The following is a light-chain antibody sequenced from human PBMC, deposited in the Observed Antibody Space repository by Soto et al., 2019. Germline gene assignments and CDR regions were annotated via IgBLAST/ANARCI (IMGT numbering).Light chain of an antibody. V-gene: IGKV3-20*01. CDR2: DAS. Sequence: EIVLPQSPGTLSLSPGDRATLSCRASQSVSSSYLAWYQQKPGQAPRLLIYDASSRATGIPDRFSGSGSGTDFTLTISRLEPEDFAVYYCQQYGSSPYTFGQGNKLEIK. J-gene: IGKJ2*01. CDR1: QSVSSSY. CDR3: QQYGSSPYT.